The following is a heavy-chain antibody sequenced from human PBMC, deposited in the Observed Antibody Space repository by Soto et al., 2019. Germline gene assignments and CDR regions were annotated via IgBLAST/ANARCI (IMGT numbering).Heavy chain of an antibody. CDR3: ARGRNYDFGLDV. V-gene: IGHV3-53*01. J-gene: IGHJ6*02. CDR2: IYSGGST. CDR1: GFTVSSNY. Sequence: GGSLRLSCAASGFTVSSNYMSWVRQAPGKGLEWVSVIYSGGSTYYADSVKGRFTISRDNSKNTLYLQMNSLRAEDTAVYYCARGRNYDFGLDVWGQGTTVTVSS. D-gene: IGHD3-3*01.